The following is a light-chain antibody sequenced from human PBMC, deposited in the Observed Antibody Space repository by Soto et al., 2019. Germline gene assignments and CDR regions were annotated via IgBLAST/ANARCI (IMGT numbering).Light chain of an antibody. CDR1: QSVSRGY. V-gene: IGKV3-20*01. CDR3: QQYGSSPLT. Sequence: EIVLAQSPGTLSLSPGQRATLSCRASQSVSRGYVAWYQHKPGQAPRLLIYAASSRPSGIPDRFGGSGSGTGFSLPISRLEPPDFALYYCQQYGSSPLTFGGGTRVEFK. J-gene: IGKJ4*01. CDR2: AAS.